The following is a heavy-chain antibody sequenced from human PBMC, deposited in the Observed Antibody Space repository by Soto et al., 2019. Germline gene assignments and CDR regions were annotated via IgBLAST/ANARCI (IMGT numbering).Heavy chain of an antibody. Sequence: QITLKESGPTLVKPTQTLTLTCTFSGFSLSTSGVAVGWIRQPPGKALEWLALIYWDDDKRYSPSLKSRLTITKDTYKNQVVLTMTNMDPLDTATYYCAHRRGYSGYDLGGVEFDYWGQGTLVTVSS. V-gene: IGHV2-5*02. CDR2: IYWDDDK. D-gene: IGHD5-12*01. CDR1: GFSLSTSGVA. CDR3: AHRRGYSGYDLGGVEFDY. J-gene: IGHJ4*02.